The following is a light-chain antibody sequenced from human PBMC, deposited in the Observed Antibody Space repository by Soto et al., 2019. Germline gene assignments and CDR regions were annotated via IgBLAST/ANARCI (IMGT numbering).Light chain of an antibody. Sequence: QSALTQPASVSGSPGQSITISCTGTSSDVGDYNSVSWYQQHPGKAPKLMIYDVSNRPSGVSNRFSGSKSGSTASLTISGLQAEDEADYYCSSHTNSSNRVFGGGTKLTVL. V-gene: IGLV2-14*01. CDR2: DVS. CDR1: SSDVGDYNS. CDR3: SSHTNSSNRV. J-gene: IGLJ2*01.